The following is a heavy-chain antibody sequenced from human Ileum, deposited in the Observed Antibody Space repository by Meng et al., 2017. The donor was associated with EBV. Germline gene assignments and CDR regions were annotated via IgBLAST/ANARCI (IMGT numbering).Heavy chain of an antibody. D-gene: IGHD1-26*01. CDR2: ISYNGNSK. Sequence: QVHLVESGGGVVQPGTSPGLSCAASGFGFSAYTMLWVRQAPGKGLEWVALISYNGNSKSYADSVRGRFTISRDNAKNTLFLQVDSLRPEDTAVYYCAKGFSGTYYVLESWGQGTLVTVSS. CDR1: GFGFSAYT. V-gene: IGHV3-30-3*01. CDR3: AKGFSGTYYVLES. J-gene: IGHJ4*02.